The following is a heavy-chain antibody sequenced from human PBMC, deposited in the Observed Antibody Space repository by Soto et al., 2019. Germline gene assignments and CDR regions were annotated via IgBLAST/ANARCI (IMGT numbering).Heavy chain of an antibody. CDR1: GGSFSGYY. V-gene: IGHV4-34*01. J-gene: IGHJ2*01. D-gene: IGHD3-9*01. Sequence: QVQLQQWGAGPLRPLETLSLTCGVSGGSFSGYYWAWIRQSPGKGLEWIGEINDRGSINYNPPLKSRVSISVDNSKNHYYLYLMSVTAADTAVYYCARECHYILTGPPWVWYFDLWGRGTLVTVSS. CDR2: INDRGSI. CDR3: ARECHYILTGPPWVWYFDL.